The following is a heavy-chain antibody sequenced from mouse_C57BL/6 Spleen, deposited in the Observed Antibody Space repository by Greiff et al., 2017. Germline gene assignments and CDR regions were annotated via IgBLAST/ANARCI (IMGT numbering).Heavy chain of an antibody. CDR3: ARGGYYSNYGAMDY. J-gene: IGHJ4*01. D-gene: IGHD2-5*01. CDR2: IYPGSGST. CDR1: GYTFTSYW. Sequence: QVQLQQPGAELVKPGASVKMSCKASGYTFTSYWITWVKQRPGQGLEWIGDIYPGSGSTNYNEKFKSKATLTVDTSSSTAYMPLSSLTSEDSAVYYCARGGYYSNYGAMDYWGQGTSVTVSS. V-gene: IGHV1-55*01.